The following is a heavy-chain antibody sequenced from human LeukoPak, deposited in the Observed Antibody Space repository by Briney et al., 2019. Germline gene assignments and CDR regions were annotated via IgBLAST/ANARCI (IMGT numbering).Heavy chain of an antibody. D-gene: IGHD6-19*01. Sequence: ASVKVSCKASGYTFTSYYMHWVRQAPGQGLEWMGIINPSGGSTSYAQKFQGRVTMTRDTSTSTVYMEVSSLGSEDTAVYYCAGFTDGYRSGLYWGQGTLVTASS. CDR3: AGFTDGYRSGLY. CDR1: GYTFTSYY. V-gene: IGHV1-46*01. J-gene: IGHJ4*02. CDR2: INPSGGST.